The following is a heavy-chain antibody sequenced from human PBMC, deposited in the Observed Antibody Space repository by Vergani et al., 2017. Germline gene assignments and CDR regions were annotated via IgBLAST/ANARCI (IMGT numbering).Heavy chain of an antibody. J-gene: IGHJ4*02. D-gene: IGHD2-15*01. V-gene: IGHV4-34*01. CDR1: GGSFSGYY. Sequence: QVQLQQWGAGLLKPSETLSLTCAVYGGSFSGYYWSWIRQPPGKGLEWIGEINHSGSTNYNPSLKSRVTISVDTSKNQFSLKLSSVTAADTAVYYCATPERGRYCSGGSCYSPLDYWGQGTLVTVSS. CDR3: ATPERGRYCSGGSCYSPLDY. CDR2: INHSGST.